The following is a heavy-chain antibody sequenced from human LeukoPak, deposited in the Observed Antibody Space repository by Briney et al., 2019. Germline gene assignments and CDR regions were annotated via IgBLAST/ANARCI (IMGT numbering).Heavy chain of an antibody. CDR2: ISYEGSNK. Sequence: GGSLRPTCAASGFTFSSYAMHRVRQAPGKGPERVALISYEGSNKYYADSVKGRFSISRDNSKNTLYLQMNSLRAEDTAVYYCARTLGGSGTAFDYWGQGTLVTVAS. CDR3: ARTLGGSGTAFDY. CDR1: GFTFSSYA. J-gene: IGHJ4*02. D-gene: IGHD3-10*01. V-gene: IGHV3-30-3*01.